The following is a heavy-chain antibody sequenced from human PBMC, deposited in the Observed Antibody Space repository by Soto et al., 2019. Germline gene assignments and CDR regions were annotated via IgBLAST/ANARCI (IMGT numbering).Heavy chain of an antibody. CDR3: ARDKGRSPLDY. D-gene: IGHD2-15*01. CDR1: GFTFSSYS. Sequence: EVQLVESGGGLVQPGGSLRLSCAASGFTFSSYSMNWVRQAPGKGLEWVSYISSSSSTRYYAESVKGRFTISRDNAKNSLYLQMNSLRAEDTAVYYCARDKGRSPLDYWGQGTLVTVSS. CDR2: ISSSSSTR. V-gene: IGHV3-48*01. J-gene: IGHJ4*02.